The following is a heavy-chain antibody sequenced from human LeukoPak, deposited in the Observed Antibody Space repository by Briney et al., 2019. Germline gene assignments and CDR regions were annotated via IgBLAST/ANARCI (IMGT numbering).Heavy chain of an antibody. V-gene: IGHV3-30*18. CDR2: ISYDGSNK. CDR1: GFTFSSYG. Sequence: GGSLRLSCAASGFTFSSYGMHWVRQAPGKGLEWVAVISYDGSNKYYADSVKGRFTISRDNSKNTLYLQMNSLRAEDTAVYYCAKSGPYDSSGYYVYYYYGMDVWGQGTTVTVSS. J-gene: IGHJ6*02. CDR3: AKSGPYDSSGYYVYYYYGMDV. D-gene: IGHD3-22*01.